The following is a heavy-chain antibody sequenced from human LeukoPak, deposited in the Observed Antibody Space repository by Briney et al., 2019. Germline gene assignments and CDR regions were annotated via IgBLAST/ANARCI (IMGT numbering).Heavy chain of an antibody. D-gene: IGHD3-9*01. CDR2: ISAYNGNT. CDR1: GYTFTSYG. Sequence: GASVKVSCKASGYTFTSYGISWVRQAPGQGREWMGWISAYNGNTNYAQKLQGRVTMTTDTSTSTAYMELRSLRSDDTAVYYCARFEAYYDILTGYSPFDYWGQGTLVTVSS. V-gene: IGHV1-18*01. CDR3: ARFEAYYDILTGYSPFDY. J-gene: IGHJ4*02.